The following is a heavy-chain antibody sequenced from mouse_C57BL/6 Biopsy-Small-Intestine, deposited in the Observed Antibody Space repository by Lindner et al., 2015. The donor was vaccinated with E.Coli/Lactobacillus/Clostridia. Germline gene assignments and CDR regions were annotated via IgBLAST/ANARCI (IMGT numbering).Heavy chain of an antibody. Sequence: VQLRESGAELVKPGASVKISCKASGYAFSSYWMNWVKQRPGKGLEWIGQIYPGDGDTNYNGKFKGKATLTADKSSSTAYMQLSSLTSEDSAVYFCAREDYGNSWFAYWGQGTLVTVSA. CDR2: IYPGDGDT. V-gene: IGHV1-80*01. D-gene: IGHD2-1*01. J-gene: IGHJ3*01. CDR3: AREDYGNSWFAY. CDR1: GYAFSSYW.